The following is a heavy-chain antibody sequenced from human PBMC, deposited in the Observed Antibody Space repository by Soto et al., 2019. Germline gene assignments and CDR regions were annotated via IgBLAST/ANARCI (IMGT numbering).Heavy chain of an antibody. CDR1: GYTFTSYD. J-gene: IGHJ2*01. CDR3: ARVRSLRRGYPYWYFDL. V-gene: IGHV1-69*01. D-gene: IGHD3-22*01. Sequence: QVQLVQSGAEVKKPGASVKVSCKASGYTFTSYDINWVRQAPGQGLEWMGGIIPIFGTANYAQKFQGRVTITADESTSTAYMELSSLRSEDTAVYYCARVRSLRRGYPYWYFDLWGRGTLVTVSS. CDR2: IIPIFGTA.